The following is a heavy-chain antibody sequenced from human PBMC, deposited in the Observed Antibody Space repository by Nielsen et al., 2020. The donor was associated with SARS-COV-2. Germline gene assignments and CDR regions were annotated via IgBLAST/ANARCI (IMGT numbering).Heavy chain of an antibody. Sequence: ASVKVSCKASGYTFNKDFVHWVRQAPGQGLEWTGRINPSDGRTTSAEKFQGRVTMTRDTSSSTVYMELSSLRSDDTAVYCCATSWYHYPTSGWTPHVVHWGQGTLVTVSS. J-gene: IGHJ4*02. V-gene: IGHV1-46*02. D-gene: IGHD3-10*01. CDR1: GYTFNKDF. CDR2: INPSDGRT. CDR3: ATSWYHYPTSGWTPHVVH.